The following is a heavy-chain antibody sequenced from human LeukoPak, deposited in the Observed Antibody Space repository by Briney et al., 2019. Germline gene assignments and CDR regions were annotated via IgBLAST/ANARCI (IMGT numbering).Heavy chain of an antibody. J-gene: IGHJ3*02. CDR1: GGTFSSYA. CDR3: ARDYGGNGAALDI. D-gene: IGHD4-23*01. V-gene: IGHV1-69*05. CDR2: IIPIFGTA. Sequence: SVKVSCKASGGTFSSYAISWVRQAPGQGLEWMGGIIPIFGTANYAQKFQGRVTITTDESTSTAYMELSSLRSEDTAVYYCARDYGGNGAALDIWGQGTMVTVSS.